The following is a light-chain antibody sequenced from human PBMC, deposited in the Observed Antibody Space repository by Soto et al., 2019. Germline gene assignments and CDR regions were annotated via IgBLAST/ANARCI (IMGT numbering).Light chain of an antibody. CDR2: DSS. CDR3: QQSYSNPTGT. CDR1: QSISTY. V-gene: IGKV1-39*01. Sequence: DIQLTQSPSSLSASVGDRITITCRASQSISTYLNWYQQKPGEAPTLLVYDSSTLQSGVPSRFSGSGFGAEFTLTVSSLQPEDFATYYCQQSYSNPTGTSAHGTKADI. J-gene: IGKJ1*01.